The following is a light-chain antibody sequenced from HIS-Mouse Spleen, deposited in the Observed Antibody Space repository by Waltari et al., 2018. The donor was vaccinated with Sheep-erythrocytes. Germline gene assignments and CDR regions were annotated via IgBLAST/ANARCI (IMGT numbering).Light chain of an antibody. J-gene: IGLJ3*02. Sequence: QSVLTQPPSVSGAPGQRVTISCTGSSSNIGAGYDVHWYQQLPGTAPKLLIYGNSQRPSGVPDRFSGSKSGTSASLASTGLQAEDEADYYCQSYDSSLSGWVFGGGTKLTVL. CDR2: GNS. CDR1: SSNIGAGYD. CDR3: QSYDSSLSGWV. V-gene: IGLV1-40*01.